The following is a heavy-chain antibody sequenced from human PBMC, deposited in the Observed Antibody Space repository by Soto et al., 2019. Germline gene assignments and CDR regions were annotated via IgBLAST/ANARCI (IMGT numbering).Heavy chain of an antibody. V-gene: IGHV3-30-3*01. D-gene: IGHD3-10*01. Sequence: QVLLVESGGGVVQPGRSLRLSCAASGFTFSNYPMHWVRQVPGKGLEWVALVSFDGDFKNYADSVKGRLTISRDNSKKTLYLHMNNLRPEDTAIYYCARDPPTPITLYAFDLWGHGTIVTVSS. CDR1: GFTFSNYP. J-gene: IGHJ3*01. CDR3: ARDPPTPITLYAFDL. CDR2: VSFDGDFK.